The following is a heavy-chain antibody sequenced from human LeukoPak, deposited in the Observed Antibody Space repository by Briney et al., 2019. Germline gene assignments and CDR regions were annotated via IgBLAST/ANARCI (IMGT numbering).Heavy chain of an antibody. CDR3: ARGPKWSGSYYYFDF. CDR2: MNPNSGNT. D-gene: IGHD1-26*01. Sequence: GASVTVSCKTSGYTIPSYDINWVRQATGQGLESMGWMNPNSGNTGYAQKFQGRVTITRNTSITTAYMELSSLRSEDTAVYFCARGPKWSGSYYYFDFWGQGTQVTVFS. V-gene: IGHV1-8*01. J-gene: IGHJ4*02. CDR1: GYTIPSYD.